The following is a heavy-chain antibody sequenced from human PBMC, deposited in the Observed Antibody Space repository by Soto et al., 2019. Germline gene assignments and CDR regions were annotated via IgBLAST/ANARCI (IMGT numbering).Heavy chain of an antibody. Sequence: QVQLQQWGAGLLKPSETLSLSCAVYGASFSGYYWNWIRQPPGKGLEWIGEINQSGSTNYSPSLKTRVTISVDTYKKQFSRRVSSVTAADTAVYYCARRFSGTGRYFDYWGQGTLVTVSS. CDR3: ARRFSGTGRYFDY. CDR1: GASFSGYY. CDR2: INQSGST. D-gene: IGHD1-1*01. J-gene: IGHJ4*02. V-gene: IGHV4-34*02.